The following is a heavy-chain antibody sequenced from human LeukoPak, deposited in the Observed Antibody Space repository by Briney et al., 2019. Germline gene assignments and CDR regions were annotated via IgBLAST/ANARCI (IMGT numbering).Heavy chain of an antibody. CDR1: GYTFTSYY. D-gene: IGHD2-15*01. Sequence: GASVKVSCKASGYTFTSYYMHWVRQAPGQGLEWMGIINPSGGSTSYAQKFQGRVTMTRDTSISTAYMELSRLRSDDTAVYYCARDGKYCSGGSCTPYYYYYYMDVWGKGTTVTVSS. CDR3: ARDGKYCSGGSCTPYYYYYYMDV. V-gene: IGHV1-46*01. J-gene: IGHJ6*03. CDR2: INPSGGST.